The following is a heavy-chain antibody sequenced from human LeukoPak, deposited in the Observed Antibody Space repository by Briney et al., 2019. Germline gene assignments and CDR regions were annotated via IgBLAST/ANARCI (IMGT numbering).Heavy chain of an antibody. D-gene: IGHD6-13*01. Sequence: GGSLRLSCAASGFTFSSYAMSWVRQAPGKGLEWVANIKQDGSEKYYVDSVKGRFTISRDNAKNSLYLQMNSLRAEDTAVYYCARRLGIAAARYYYGMDVWGQGTTVTVSS. CDR3: ARRLGIAAARYYYGMDV. J-gene: IGHJ6*02. CDR2: IKQDGSEK. CDR1: GFTFSSYA. V-gene: IGHV3-7*03.